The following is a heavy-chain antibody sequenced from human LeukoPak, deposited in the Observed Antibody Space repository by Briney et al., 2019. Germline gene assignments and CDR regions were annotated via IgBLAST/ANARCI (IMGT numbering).Heavy chain of an antibody. V-gene: IGHV3-48*01. CDR3: ARETILAVAGDF. D-gene: IGHD6-19*01. CDR1: GFTYSNYW. Sequence: GGSLRLSCVGSGFTYSNYWMHWVRQAPGKGLEWVSYISSTSITMYYADSVKGRFTISRDNAKNSLYLQMNSLRADDTAVYYCARETILAVAGDFWGQGTLVTVSS. J-gene: IGHJ4*02. CDR2: ISSTSITM.